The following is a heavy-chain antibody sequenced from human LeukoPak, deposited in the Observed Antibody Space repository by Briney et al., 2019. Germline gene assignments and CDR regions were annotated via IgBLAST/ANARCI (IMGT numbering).Heavy chain of an antibody. CDR1: GGSFRGYY. CDR3: ARGLRSPPVDY. V-gene: IGHV4-34*01. CDR2: INHSGST. Sequence: PSETLSLTCAGYGGSFRGYYWSWIRQPPGKRLEWIGEINHSGSTNYNPSLKSRVTISVDTSKNQFSLKLSSVTAADTAVYYCARGLRSPPVDYWGQGTLVTVSS. J-gene: IGHJ4*02.